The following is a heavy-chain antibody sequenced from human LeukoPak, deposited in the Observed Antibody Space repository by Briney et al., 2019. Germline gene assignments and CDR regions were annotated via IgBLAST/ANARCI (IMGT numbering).Heavy chain of an antibody. CDR3: ARQHDSYYYYYIDV. CDR1: GYSISNGYY. CDR2: LYHSDTV. J-gene: IGHJ6*03. V-gene: IGHV4-38-2*01. Sequence: KPSETLSLTCAVSGYSISNGYYWVWIRQPPGKGLEWIGSLYHSDTVYYNTALESRVSMSADTSKNQFTLELSFVTAADTAVYYCARQHDSYYYYYIDVWGSGTTVTVSS.